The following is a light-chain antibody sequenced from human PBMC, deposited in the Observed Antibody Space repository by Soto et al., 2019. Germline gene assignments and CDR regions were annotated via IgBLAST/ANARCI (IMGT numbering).Light chain of an antibody. Sequence: QSALTQPPSVSGSPGQSVTISCTGTSSDVGSSNGVSWYQQPPGTAPKLMIYDVSNRPSGVPDRFSGSKSGNTAALTISGRQAEDEEDYYCSSYTSSSTYVFGTGTKLTVL. J-gene: IGLJ1*01. CDR2: DVS. V-gene: IGLV2-18*02. CDR1: SSDVGSSNG. CDR3: SSYTSSSTYV.